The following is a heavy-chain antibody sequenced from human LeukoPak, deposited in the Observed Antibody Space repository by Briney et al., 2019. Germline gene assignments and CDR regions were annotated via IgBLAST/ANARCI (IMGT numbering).Heavy chain of an antibody. CDR3: ARDYQLRLRSNYYYYMDV. CDR2: IIPIFGTA. V-gene: IGHV1-69*05. D-gene: IGHD2-2*01. CDR1: GGTFSSYA. J-gene: IGHJ6*03. Sequence: SVKVSCKASGGTFSSYAISWVRQAPGQGLEWMGGIIPIFGTANYAQKFQGRVTITTDESTSAAYMELSSLRSEDTAVYYCARDYQLRLRSNYYYYMDVWGKGTTVTVSS.